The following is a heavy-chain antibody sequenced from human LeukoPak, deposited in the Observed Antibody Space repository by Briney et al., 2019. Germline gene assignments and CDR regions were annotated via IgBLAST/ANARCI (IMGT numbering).Heavy chain of an antibody. J-gene: IGHJ3*02. CDR1: GFTFDDYA. CDR2: VSWNSGSI. CDR3: AKDIRSGYSSGWYAGFDAFDI. Sequence: SGGSLRLSCAASGFTFDDYAMHWVRQVPGKGLEWVSGVSWNSGSIGYADSVKGRFTISRDNAKNSLYLQMNSLRAEDTALYYCAKDIRSGYSSGWYAGFDAFDIWGQGTMVTVSS. D-gene: IGHD6-19*01. V-gene: IGHV3-9*01.